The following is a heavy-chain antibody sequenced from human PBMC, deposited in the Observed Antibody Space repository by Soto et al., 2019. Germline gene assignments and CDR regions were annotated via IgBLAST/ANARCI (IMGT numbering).Heavy chain of an antibody. D-gene: IGHD5-18*01. CDR1: GYNFTNYG. Sequence: QVQLVQSGAEVKKPGASVKVSCKASGYNFTNYGIDWVRQAPGQRLEWLGRINAGNGDKDRSPRFQGRVTITRDSSATIAYMELSSLTSEDTAFYYCVSNQKGTYTGMDVWGQGTTVTVSS. J-gene: IGHJ6*02. V-gene: IGHV1-3*01. CDR3: VSNQKGTYTGMDV. CDR2: INAGNGDK.